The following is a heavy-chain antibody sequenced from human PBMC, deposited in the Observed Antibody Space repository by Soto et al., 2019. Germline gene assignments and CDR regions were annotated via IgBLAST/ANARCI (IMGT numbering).Heavy chain of an antibody. CDR2: ISSSGYST. D-gene: IGHD2-21*02. Sequence: EVQLLESGGDLVQPGVSRRLSCAASGFTFNNYAMSWVRQAPGKGLEWVSAISSSGYSTYYADSVKGRFTISRDNSKNTVYLQMNTLRAEDTAVYYCAKGSVVVAAKFASWGQGTLVTVSS. J-gene: IGHJ4*02. V-gene: IGHV3-23*01. CDR3: AKGSVVVAAKFAS. CDR1: GFTFNNYA.